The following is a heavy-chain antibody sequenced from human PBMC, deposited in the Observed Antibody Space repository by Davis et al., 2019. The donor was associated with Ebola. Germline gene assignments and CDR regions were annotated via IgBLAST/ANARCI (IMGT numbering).Heavy chain of an antibody. J-gene: IGHJ4*02. V-gene: IGHV5-51*01. Sequence: GESLKISCKGSGYGFTSYWIGWVRQMPGKGLEWMGIIYLGDSDVRYSPSFQGQVTISADKSVSAAYLQWRSLKASDSAMYYCARDYGNYAFDSWGQGTLVTVSS. CDR3: ARDYGNYAFDS. D-gene: IGHD4-11*01. CDR1: GYGFTSYW. CDR2: IYLGDSDV.